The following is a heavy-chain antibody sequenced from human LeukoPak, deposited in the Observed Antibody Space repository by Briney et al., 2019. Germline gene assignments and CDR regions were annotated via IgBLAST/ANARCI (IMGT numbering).Heavy chain of an antibody. CDR3: AKETWFGEFNFDY. CDR2: ISSSSSYI. CDR1: GFTFSSYS. Sequence: GGSLRLSCAASGFTFSSYSMNWVRQAPGKGLEWVSSISSSSSYIYYADSVKGRFTISRDNAKNSLYLQMNSLRAEDTAVYYCAKETWFGEFNFDYWGQGTLVTVSS. J-gene: IGHJ4*02. D-gene: IGHD3-10*01. V-gene: IGHV3-21*01.